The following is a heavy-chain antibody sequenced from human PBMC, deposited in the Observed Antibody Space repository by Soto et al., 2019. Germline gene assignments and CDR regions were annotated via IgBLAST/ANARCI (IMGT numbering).Heavy chain of an antibody. CDR3: ARDRGVGATLDY. J-gene: IGHJ4*02. D-gene: IGHD1-26*01. CDR1: GFTFSSYS. V-gene: IGHV3-21*01. Sequence: EVQLVESGGGLVKPGGSLRLSCAASGFTFSSYSMNWVRQAPGKGLEWVSSISSSSSYIYYADSVKGRFTISRDNAKNSLNLQMNSLRAEDTAVYYCARDRGVGATLDYWGQGTLVTVSS. CDR2: ISSSSSYI.